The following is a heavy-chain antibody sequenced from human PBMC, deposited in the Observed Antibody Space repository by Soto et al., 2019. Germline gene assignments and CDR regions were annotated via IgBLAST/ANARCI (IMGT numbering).Heavy chain of an antibody. D-gene: IGHD6-19*01. CDR3: ASGYSSGWYGY. Sequence: ASVKVSCKASGGTFSGYAISWVRQAPGQGLEWMGGIIPIFGTANYAQKFQGRVTITADESTSTAYMELSSLRSEDTAVYYCASGYSSGWYGYWGQGTLVTVSS. J-gene: IGHJ4*02. CDR2: IIPIFGTA. V-gene: IGHV1-69*13. CDR1: GGTFSGYA.